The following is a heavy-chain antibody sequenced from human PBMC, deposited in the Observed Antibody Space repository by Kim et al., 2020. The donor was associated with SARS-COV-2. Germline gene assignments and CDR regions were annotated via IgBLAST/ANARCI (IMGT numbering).Heavy chain of an antibody. J-gene: IGHJ4*02. Sequence: PGKGLEWVSYISSSGSTIYYADSVKGRFTISRDNAKNSLYLQMNSLRAEDTAVYYCARVGGVIERDFDYWGQGTLVTVSS. CDR2: ISSSGSTI. D-gene: IGHD3-10*01. CDR3: ARVGGVIERDFDY. V-gene: IGHV3-48*03.